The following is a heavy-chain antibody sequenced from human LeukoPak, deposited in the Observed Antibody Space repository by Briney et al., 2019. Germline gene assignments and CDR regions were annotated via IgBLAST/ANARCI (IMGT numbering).Heavy chain of an antibody. J-gene: IGHJ4*02. CDR1: GDSISSSSYY. CDR3: ARSGWLQFDYFDY. V-gene: IGHV4-39*07. D-gene: IGHD5-24*01. CDR2: VYYSGTT. Sequence: SETLSLTCTVSGDSISSSSYYWGWIRQPPGKGLEWIGSVYYSGTTYYNPSLKSRVTISVDTSKNQVSLRLRSVTAADTAVYYCARSGWLQFDYFDYWGQGILVTVSS.